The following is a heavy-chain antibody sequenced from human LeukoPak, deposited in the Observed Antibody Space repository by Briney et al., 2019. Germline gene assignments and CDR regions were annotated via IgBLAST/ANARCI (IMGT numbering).Heavy chain of an antibody. J-gene: IGHJ6*03. CDR3: ARDLRGYSYGYFSYMDV. V-gene: IGHV3-66*02. CDR1: GFTVSSNY. CDR2: IYSGGST. D-gene: IGHD5-18*01. Sequence: PGGSLRLSCAASGFTVSSNYMSWVRQAPGKGLEWVSVIYSGGSTYYADSVEGRFTISRDNSKNTLYLQMNSLRAEDTAVYYCARDLRGYSYGYFSYMDVWGKGTTVTVSS.